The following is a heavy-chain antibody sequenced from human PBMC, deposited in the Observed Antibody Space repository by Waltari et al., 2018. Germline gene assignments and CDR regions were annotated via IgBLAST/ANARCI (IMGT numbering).Heavy chain of an antibody. Sequence: QVHLIQSGAEVKKPGSSLKVSCKASGATFSSLSLSWVRQAPGQGLQWMGGFIPIFGTSTYPQNFQGRVTITADESTSTSYLELSSLTSEDAAVYYCATDLGGYQKYYFDNWGQGTLVTVSS. J-gene: IGHJ4*02. V-gene: IGHV1-69*01. CDR3: ATDLGGYQKYYFDN. D-gene: IGHD5-12*01. CDR2: FIPIFGTS. CDR1: GATFSSLS.